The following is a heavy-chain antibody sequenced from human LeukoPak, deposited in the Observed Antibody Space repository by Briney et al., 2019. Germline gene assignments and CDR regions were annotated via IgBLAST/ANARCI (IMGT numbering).Heavy chain of an antibody. CDR2: IKQDGSEQ. D-gene: IGHD6-19*01. J-gene: IGHJ4*02. CDR3: ARESAGGPDY. V-gene: IGHV3-7*05. CDR1: GFTFSSYW. Sequence: GGSLRLSCAASGFTFSSYWMSWVRHAPGKGLEWVANIKQDGSEQYYVDSVRGRFTISRDNAKNSLYLQMNSLRAEDTAIYYCARESAGGPDYWGQGTLVTVSS.